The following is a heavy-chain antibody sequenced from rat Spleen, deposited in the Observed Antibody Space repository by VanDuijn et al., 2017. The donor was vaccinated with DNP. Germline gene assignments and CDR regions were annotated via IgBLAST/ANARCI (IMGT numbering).Heavy chain of an antibody. D-gene: IGHD1-12*01. J-gene: IGHJ4*01. V-gene: IGHV5-58*01. CDR3: ARHRTIMPYYYAMDA. CDR2: INTDGGST. CDR1: GFIFSNYW. Sequence: EVQLVESGGGLVQPGRSLKLSCVASGFIFSNYWMYWIRQAPGKGLEWVSSINTDGGSTYYPDSVKGRFTISRDDARSTLYLQMNSLRSEDTATYYCARHRTIMPYYYAMDAWGQGASVTVSS.